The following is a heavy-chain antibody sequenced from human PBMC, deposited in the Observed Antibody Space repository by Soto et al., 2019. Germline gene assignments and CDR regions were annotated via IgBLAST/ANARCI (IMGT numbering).Heavy chain of an antibody. V-gene: IGHV4-39*01. Sequence: QLQLQESGPGLVKPSETLSLTCTVSGGSISSSSYYWGWIRQPPGKGLEWIGSIYYSGSTYYNPSLKSRVTISVDTSKNQFSLKLSSVTAADTAVSYCARLGVWFGELDDYWGQGTLVTVSS. CDR3: ARLGVWFGELDDY. CDR1: GGSISSSSYY. CDR2: IYYSGST. J-gene: IGHJ4*02. D-gene: IGHD3-10*01.